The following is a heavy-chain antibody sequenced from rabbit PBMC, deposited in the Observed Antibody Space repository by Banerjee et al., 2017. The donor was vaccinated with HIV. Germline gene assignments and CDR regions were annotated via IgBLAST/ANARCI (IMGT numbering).Heavy chain of an antibody. V-gene: IGHV1S40*01. CDR2: IYAGSSGST. Sequence: QSVEESGGDLVKPGASLTLTCTASGFSFSSSYYMCWVRQAPGKGLEWIACIYAGSSGSTYYASWTKGRFTISKTSSTTVTLQMTSLTAADTATYFCARDRYRYDAYGLDLWGPAPWSPS. CDR3: ARDRYRYDAYGLDL. J-gene: IGHJ4*01. CDR1: GFSFSSSYY. D-gene: IGHD2-1*01.